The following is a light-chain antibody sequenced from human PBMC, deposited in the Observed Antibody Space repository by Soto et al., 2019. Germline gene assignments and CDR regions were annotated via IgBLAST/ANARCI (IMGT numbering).Light chain of an antibody. V-gene: IGKV3-20*01. J-gene: IGKJ2*01. CDR2: DAS. CDR1: QSVSGY. Sequence: EIVLTQSPDTLSLSPGERATLSCRASQSVSGYLGWYQQKPGQAPRLLIYDASNRAYGVPDRFSGSGSGTDFTLTISRPEPEDFAVYYCQQYGSSPYTFGQGTKLEIK. CDR3: QQYGSSPYT.